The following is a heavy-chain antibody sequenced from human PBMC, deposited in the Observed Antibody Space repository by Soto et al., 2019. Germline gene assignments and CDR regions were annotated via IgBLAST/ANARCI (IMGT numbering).Heavy chain of an antibody. CDR3: AKVVYYDSSGYYPYCIHP. V-gene: IGHV3-64*01. CDR1: GFTFSNYE. CDR2: ISNNGAHT. J-gene: IGHJ5*02. D-gene: IGHD3-22*01. Sequence: GGSLRLSCAASGFTFSNYEMHWVRQAPGKGLEYVSGISNNGAHTDYAKSVKGRFTISRDNSENTLYLQMNSLRAEDTAVYYCAKVVYYDSSGYYPYCIHPWGQGILVTVSS.